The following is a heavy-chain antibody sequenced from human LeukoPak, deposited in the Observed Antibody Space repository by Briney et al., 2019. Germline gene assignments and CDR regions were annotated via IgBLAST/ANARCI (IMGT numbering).Heavy chain of an antibody. D-gene: IGHD3-22*01. V-gene: IGHV4-34*01. CDR1: GGSFSGYY. Sequence: KSSETLSLTCAVYGGSFSGYYWSWIRQPPGKGLEGIGEINHSGSTNYNPSLKSRVTMSVDTSKNQFSLKLSSVTAADTAVYYCARDREYYYDSSGYDYWGQGTLVTVSS. CDR2: INHSGST. CDR3: ARDREYYYDSSGYDY. J-gene: IGHJ4*02.